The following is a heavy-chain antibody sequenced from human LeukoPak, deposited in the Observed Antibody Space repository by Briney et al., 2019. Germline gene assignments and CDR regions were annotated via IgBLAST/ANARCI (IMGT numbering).Heavy chain of an antibody. V-gene: IGHV3-20*01. Sequence: RSGGSLRLSCAASGFTFSSYGMSWVRQAPGKGLEWVSGINWNGGSTGYADSVKGRFTISRDNAKNSLYLQMNSLRAEDTALYHCARDDYGDYAPAFDIWGQGTMVTVSS. CDR3: ARDDYGDYAPAFDI. J-gene: IGHJ3*02. CDR1: GFTFSSYG. D-gene: IGHD4-17*01. CDR2: INWNGGST.